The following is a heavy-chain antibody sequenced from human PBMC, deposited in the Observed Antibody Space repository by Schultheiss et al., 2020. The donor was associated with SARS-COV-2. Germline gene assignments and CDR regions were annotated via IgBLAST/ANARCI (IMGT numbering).Heavy chain of an antibody. CDR1: GYTFTSYY. Sequence: ASVKVSCKASGYTFTSYYMHWVRQAPGQGLEWMGIINPSGGSTSYAQKFQGRVTMTTDTSTSTAYMELRSLRSDDTAVYYCARDLDGATVAFDIWGQGTMVTVSS. D-gene: IGHD1-26*01. CDR2: INPSGGST. V-gene: IGHV1-46*01. CDR3: ARDLDGATVAFDI. J-gene: IGHJ3*02.